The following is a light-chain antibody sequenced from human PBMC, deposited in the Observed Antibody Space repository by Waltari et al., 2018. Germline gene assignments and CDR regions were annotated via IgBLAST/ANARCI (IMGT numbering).Light chain of an antibody. CDR2: WAS. V-gene: IGKV4-1*01. Sequence: DIVLTQSPDSLAVSLGERATINCKSSQSLLYSSVNKNCLAWYQQKAGQPPKLLIYWASTREPGVPDQFSGSGSGTDFTLTISSLQAEDFATYYCQQSYSTPITFGQGTRLEIK. CDR1: QSLLYSSVNKNC. J-gene: IGKJ5*01. CDR3: QQSYSTPIT.